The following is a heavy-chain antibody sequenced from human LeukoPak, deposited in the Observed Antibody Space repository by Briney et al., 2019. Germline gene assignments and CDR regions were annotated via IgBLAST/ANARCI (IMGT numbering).Heavy chain of an antibody. D-gene: IGHD3-22*01. CDR2: MNPDTGNT. CDR3: ARGNMGYDSSDPLLGAFDI. CDR1: GYSFTTFH. Sequence: VASVKVSCKASGYSFTTFHINWVRQAPGQGPEWMGWMNPDTGNTGFAQKFQGRVTITQNSSISTVYMELAGLTSEDTAVYYCARGNMGYDSSDPLLGAFDIWGQGTMVTVSS. J-gene: IGHJ3*02. V-gene: IGHV1-8*03.